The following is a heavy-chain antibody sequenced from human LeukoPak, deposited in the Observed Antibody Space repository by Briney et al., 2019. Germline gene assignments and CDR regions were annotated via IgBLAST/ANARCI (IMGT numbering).Heavy chain of an antibody. CDR3: CTDLQWEGGDF. CDR2: IKSKNDGGTT. J-gene: IGHJ4*02. CDR1: GFPFSTAW. D-gene: IGHD1-26*01. Sequence: GSLRLSCAVSGFPFSTAWLTWVRQAPGKGLEWVGRIKSKNDGGTTDYAAPVKGRFTISRDDSKNTIYLQMNSLETEDTAMYYCCTDLQWEGGDFWGQGTLVTVSS. V-gene: IGHV3-15*01.